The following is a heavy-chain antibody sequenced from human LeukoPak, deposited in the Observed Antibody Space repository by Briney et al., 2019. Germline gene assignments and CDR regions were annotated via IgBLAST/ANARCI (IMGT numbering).Heavy chain of an antibody. Sequence: GGSLRLSRAASGFTFSSYSMNWVRQAPGKGLEWVSAISGSGGTTYYADSVKGRFTISRDNSKNTLYVHMNSPRAEDTAVYYCARMNYGSGIDYWGQGALVTVSS. CDR3: ARMNYGSGIDY. J-gene: IGHJ4*02. D-gene: IGHD3-10*01. V-gene: IGHV3-23*01. CDR2: ISGSGGTT. CDR1: GFTFSSYS.